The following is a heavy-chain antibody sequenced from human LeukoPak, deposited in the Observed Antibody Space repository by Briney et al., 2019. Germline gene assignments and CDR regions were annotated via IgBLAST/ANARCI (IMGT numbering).Heavy chain of an antibody. CDR1: GGSISSYY. D-gene: IGHD3-22*01. Sequence: SETLSLTCTVSGGSISSYYWSWIRQPPGTGLEWIGYIYYSGSTNNNPSLKSRVTISVDTSKNQFSLKLSSVTAADTAVYYCARVSGYYDSSGYYNYYGMDVCGQGTTVTVSS. CDR3: ARVSGYYDSSGYYNYYGMDV. J-gene: IGHJ6*02. V-gene: IGHV4-59*01. CDR2: IYYSGST.